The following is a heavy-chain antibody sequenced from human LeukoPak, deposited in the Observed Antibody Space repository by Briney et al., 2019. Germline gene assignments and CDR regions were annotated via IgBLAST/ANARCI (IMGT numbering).Heavy chain of an antibody. CDR3: ASSGRTVAGRFDP. J-gene: IGHJ5*02. D-gene: IGHD6-19*01. Sequence: SVKVSCKASGGTFSSYAISWVRQAPGQGLEWMGRIIPILGIANYAQKFQGRVTITADKSTSTAYMKLSSLRSEDTAVYYCASSGRTVAGRFDPWGQGTLVTVSS. CDR1: GGTFSSYA. CDR2: IIPILGIA. V-gene: IGHV1-69*04.